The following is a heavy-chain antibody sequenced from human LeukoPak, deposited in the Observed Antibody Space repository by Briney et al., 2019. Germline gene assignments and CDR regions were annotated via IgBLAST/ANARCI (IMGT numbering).Heavy chain of an antibody. CDR2: ISYSGST. CDR1: GGSISSYY. V-gene: IGHV4-59*01. CDR3: ARAPLRYLYCSGGSRDYYMDV. D-gene: IGHD2-15*01. J-gene: IGHJ6*03. Sequence: PSETLSLTCTVSGGSISSYYWNWIRQPPGKGLQWIGYISYSGSTNYNPSLRSRVTISVDTSKTQFSLKLSSVTAADTAVYYCARAPLRYLYCSGGSRDYYMDVWGKGTTVTVSS.